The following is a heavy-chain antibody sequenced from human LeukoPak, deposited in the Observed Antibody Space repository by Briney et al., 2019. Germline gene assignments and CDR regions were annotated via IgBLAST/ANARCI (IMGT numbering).Heavy chain of an antibody. Sequence: GGSLRLSCAASGFTFSNAWMNWVRQAPGKGLEWVGRIKSKTDGGSTDYAAPVKGRFTISRDDSKNTLYLQMNSLRAEDTAVYYCARDTDTVTTILDYWGQGTLVTVSS. CDR3: ARDTDTVTTILDY. CDR2: IKSKTDGGST. J-gene: IGHJ4*02. CDR1: GFTFSNAW. V-gene: IGHV3-15*07. D-gene: IGHD4-17*01.